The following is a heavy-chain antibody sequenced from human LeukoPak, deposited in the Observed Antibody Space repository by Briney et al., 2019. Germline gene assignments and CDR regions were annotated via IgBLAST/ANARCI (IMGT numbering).Heavy chain of an antibody. CDR2: IYYSGST. Sequence: TLSLTCAVSGGSISSGSYSWSWIRQPPGKGLEWIGSIYYSGSTYYNPSLKSRVTISVDTSKNQFSLKLSSVTAADTAVYYCARDGPHILTGYSRGYFDYWGQGTLVTVSS. CDR1: GGSISSGSYS. CDR3: ARDGPHILTGYSRGYFDY. V-gene: IGHV4-30-2*03. J-gene: IGHJ4*02. D-gene: IGHD3-9*01.